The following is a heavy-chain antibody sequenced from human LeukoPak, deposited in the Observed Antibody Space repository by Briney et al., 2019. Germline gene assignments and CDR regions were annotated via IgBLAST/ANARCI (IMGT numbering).Heavy chain of an antibody. Sequence: PSQTLSLTCTVSGGSISSGDYYWSWIRQPPGKGLEWIGYIYYSGSAYYNPSLKSRATISVDTSKNQFSLKLSFVTAADTAVYFCARVSDTGRYYFDYWGQGTLVTVSS. CDR1: GGSISSGDYY. CDR2: IYYSGSA. V-gene: IGHV4-30-4*01. D-gene: IGHD5-18*01. CDR3: ARVSDTGRYYFDY. J-gene: IGHJ4*02.